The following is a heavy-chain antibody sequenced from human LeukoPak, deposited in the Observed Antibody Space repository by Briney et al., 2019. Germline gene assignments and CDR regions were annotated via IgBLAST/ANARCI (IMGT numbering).Heavy chain of an antibody. CDR2: MKQDGSEK. J-gene: IGHJ3*02. CDR3: ARPRGYGTPHDAFDI. CDR1: GFSFNAFW. V-gene: IGHV3-7*01. Sequence: GGSLRLSCVGSGFSFNAFWINWVRLAPGKGLEWVANMKQDGSEKYYLDSVKGRFTISRDNAKNSIYLQMNRLRVEGTAVYYCARPRGYGTPHDAFDISRQGTMVTVSS. D-gene: IGHD5-18*01.